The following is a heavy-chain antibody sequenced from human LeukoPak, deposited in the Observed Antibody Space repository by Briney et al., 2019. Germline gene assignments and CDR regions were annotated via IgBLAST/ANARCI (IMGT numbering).Heavy chain of an antibody. CDR1: GGSISSYY. Sequence: PSETLSLTCTVSGGSISSYYWSWIRQPAGKGLEWIGRIYTSGSTNYNPSLKSRVTMSVDTSKNQFSLKLSSVTAADTAVYYCAGARRGYSYGYERLNWFDPWGQGTLVTVSS. J-gene: IGHJ5*02. CDR2: IYTSGST. V-gene: IGHV4-4*07. CDR3: AGARRGYSYGYERLNWFDP. D-gene: IGHD5-18*01.